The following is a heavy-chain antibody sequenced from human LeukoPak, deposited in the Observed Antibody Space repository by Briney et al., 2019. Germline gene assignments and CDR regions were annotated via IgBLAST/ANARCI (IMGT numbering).Heavy chain of an antibody. J-gene: IGHJ4*02. CDR3: AKDINYDSAYYFDY. Sequence: GGSLRLSCAASGFTFSDYGMHWVRQAPGKGLEWVSGISWNSGSIGYADSVKGRFTISRDNAKNSLYLQMNSLRAEDTALYYCAKDINYDSAYYFDYWGQGTLVTVSS. CDR1: GFTFSDYG. CDR2: ISWNSGSI. V-gene: IGHV3-9*01. D-gene: IGHD3-22*01.